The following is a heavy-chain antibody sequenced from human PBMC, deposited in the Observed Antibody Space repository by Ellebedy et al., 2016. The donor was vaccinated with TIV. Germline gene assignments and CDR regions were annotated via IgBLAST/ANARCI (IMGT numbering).Heavy chain of an antibody. J-gene: IGHJ1*01. CDR2: IYYSGST. V-gene: IGHV4-59*01. Sequence: MPSETLSLTCTVSGGSISSYYWSWIRQPPGKGLEWIGYIYYSGSTNYNPSLKSRVTISVDTSKNQFSLKLSSVTAADTAVYYCARGDGYNYLYFQHWGQGTLVTVSS. CDR1: GGSISSYY. D-gene: IGHD5-24*01. CDR3: ARGDGYNYLYFQH.